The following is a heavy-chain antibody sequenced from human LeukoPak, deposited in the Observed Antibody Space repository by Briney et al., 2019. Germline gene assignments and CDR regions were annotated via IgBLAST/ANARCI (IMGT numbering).Heavy chain of an antibody. D-gene: IGHD1-14*01. J-gene: IGHJ4*02. CDR3: AKDKGAVTGTFDY. Sequence: GSLRLSCAAPGFTFSTYAMSWVRQAPGKGLEWVSGLTGGGGGTSYADSVKGRFTISRDNSKNTLYLQMNSLRAEDTAVYYCAKDKGAVTGTFDYWGQGTLVTVSS. V-gene: IGHV3-23*01. CDR2: LTGGGGGT. CDR1: GFTFSTYA.